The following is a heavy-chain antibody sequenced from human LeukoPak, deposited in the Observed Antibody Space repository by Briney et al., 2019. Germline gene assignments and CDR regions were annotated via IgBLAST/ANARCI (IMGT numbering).Heavy chain of an antibody. CDR1: GGSISSSSYY. V-gene: IGHV4-39*07. D-gene: IGHD4-17*01. CDR3: ARDPGDYGDYDRAGFDY. Sequence: SETLSLTCTVSGGSISSSSYYWGWIRQPPGKGLEWIGSIYYSRSTYYNPSLKSRVTISVDTSKNQFSLKLSSVTAADTAVYYCARDPGDYGDYDRAGFDYWGQGTLVTVSS. CDR2: IYYSRST. J-gene: IGHJ4*02.